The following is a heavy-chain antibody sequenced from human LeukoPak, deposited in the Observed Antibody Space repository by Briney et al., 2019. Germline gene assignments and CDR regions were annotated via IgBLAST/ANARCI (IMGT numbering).Heavy chain of an antibody. CDR1: GISFSTYG. J-gene: IGHJ4*02. CDR3: AKDLVGAIDY. CDR2: IRYDGSKA. D-gene: IGHD1-26*01. V-gene: IGHV3-30*02. Sequence: GGSLRLSCVASGISFSTYGMYWVRQAPGKGLEWVAVIRYDGSKAYYADSVTGRFTISRDNPNNRVYLQMNSLRDEDTAVYYCAKDLVGAIDYWGQGTLVTVSS.